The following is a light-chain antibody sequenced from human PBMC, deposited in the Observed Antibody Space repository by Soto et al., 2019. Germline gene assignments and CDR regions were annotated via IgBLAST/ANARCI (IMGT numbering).Light chain of an antibody. CDR1: RYNIGAGYD. CDR3: QSYDSSLRGYA. CDR2: GNT. J-gene: IGLJ1*01. Sequence: QSVLTQPPSVSGAPGQRVTISCTGSRYNIGAGYDVHWYRQLPGTAPKLLLYGNTNRPSGVPDRFSGSKSGTSASLAITGLQAEDEADYYCQSYDSSLRGYAFGTGTKLTVL. V-gene: IGLV1-40*01.